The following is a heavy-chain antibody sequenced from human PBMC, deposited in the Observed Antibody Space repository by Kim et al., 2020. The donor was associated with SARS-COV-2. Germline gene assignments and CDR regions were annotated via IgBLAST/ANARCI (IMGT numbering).Heavy chain of an antibody. Sequence: YNPSLKSRVTISVDTSKTQFSLKLSSVTAADTAVYYCASGKYDFWSGYFYWGQGTLVTVSS. V-gene: IGHV4-31*02. D-gene: IGHD3-3*01. J-gene: IGHJ4*02. CDR3: ASGKYDFWSGYFY.